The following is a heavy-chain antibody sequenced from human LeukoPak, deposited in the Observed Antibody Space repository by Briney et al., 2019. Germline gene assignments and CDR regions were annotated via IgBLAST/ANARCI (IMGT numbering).Heavy chain of an antibody. J-gene: IGHJ4*02. Sequence: SETLSLTCTVSGGSMSSYYWSWNRQPPGQGLEWIGNIYYSGTTNYNPSLKSRVTISVDTSKNQFSLKLSSVTAADTAVYYCARGVYIAAAQYGYWGQGTLVTVAS. CDR1: GGSMSSYY. V-gene: IGHV4-59*01. D-gene: IGHD6-13*01. CDR2: IYYSGTT. CDR3: ARGVYIAAAQYGY.